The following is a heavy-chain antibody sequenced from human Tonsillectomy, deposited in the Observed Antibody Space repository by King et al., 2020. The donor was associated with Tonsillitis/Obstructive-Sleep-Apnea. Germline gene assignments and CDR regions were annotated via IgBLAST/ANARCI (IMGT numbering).Heavy chain of an antibody. V-gene: IGHV3-74*01. Sequence: VQLVESGGGLPGGSLRLSCATSGFTFSSYWMHWVRQAPGKGLVWVSRINSDGSSTSYADSVKGRFTISRDNAKNTLYLQMNSLRAEDTAVYYFARADANHVLRFLEWLPRNWFDPWGQGTLVTVSS. D-gene: IGHD3-3*01. CDR2: INSDGSST. CDR1: GFTFSSYW. CDR3: ARADANHVLRFLEWLPRNWFDP. J-gene: IGHJ5*02.